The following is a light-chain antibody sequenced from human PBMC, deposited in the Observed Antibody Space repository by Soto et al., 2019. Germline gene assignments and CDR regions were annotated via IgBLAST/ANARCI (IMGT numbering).Light chain of an antibody. J-gene: IGKJ5*01. CDR1: QIVSNN. CDR3: QQYNNWPLIT. CDR2: GAS. Sequence: EIVLTQSPGTLSLSPWERATLSCRASQIVSNNYLAWYQQKPGQAPRLLIYGASNRATGIPDRFSGSGSGTLFTLTITSLQSEDFAVYYCQQYNNWPLITFGQGTRLEIK. V-gene: IGKV3D-15*01.